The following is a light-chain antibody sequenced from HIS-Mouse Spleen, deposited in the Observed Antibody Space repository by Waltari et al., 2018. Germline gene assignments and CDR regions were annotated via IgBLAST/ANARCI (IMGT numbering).Light chain of an antibody. J-gene: IGLJ3*02. CDR1: SCHSSYI. CDR2: FEGSGSY. V-gene: IGLV4-60*03. Sequence: QPVLTQSSSASASLGSSVKLTCTLSSCHSSYIIQWHQQQPGKAPRYLMKFEGSGSYNKGSGVPDRFSGSSSGADRYLTISNLQSEDEADYYCETWDSNTRVFGGGTKLTVL. CDR3: ETWDSNTRV.